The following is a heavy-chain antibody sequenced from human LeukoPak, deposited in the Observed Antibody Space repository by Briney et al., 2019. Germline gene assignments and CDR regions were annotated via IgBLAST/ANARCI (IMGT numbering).Heavy chain of an antibody. V-gene: IGHV4-34*01. CDR3: ASVHCSGGSCYFFDY. CDR1: GGSFSGYY. CDR2: INHSGST. J-gene: IGHJ4*02. Sequence: PSETLSLTCAVYGGSFSGYYWSWIRQPPGKGLEWIGEINHSGSTNYNPSLKSRVTISVDTSKNQFSLKLSSVTAADTAVYYCASVHCSGGSCYFFDYRGQGTLVTVSS. D-gene: IGHD2-15*01.